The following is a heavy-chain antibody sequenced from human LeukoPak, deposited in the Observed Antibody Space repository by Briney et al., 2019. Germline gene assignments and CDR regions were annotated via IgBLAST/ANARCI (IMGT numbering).Heavy chain of an antibody. J-gene: IGHJ6*03. CDR1: GYTFTDYY. V-gene: IGHV1-69-2*01. Sequence: ASVKVSCKVSGYTFTDYYMHWAPQAPGKGLEWMGLVDPEDGETIYAEKFQGRVTITADTSTDTAYMELSSLRSEDTAVYYCATLAAAGNYYYYYMDVWGKGTTVTVSS. CDR2: VDPEDGET. CDR3: ATLAAAGNYYYYYMDV. D-gene: IGHD6-13*01.